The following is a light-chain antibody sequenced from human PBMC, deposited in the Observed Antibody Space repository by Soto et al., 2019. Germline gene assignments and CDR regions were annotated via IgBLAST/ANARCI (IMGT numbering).Light chain of an antibody. CDR1: QDIGSD. CDR2: AAS. CDR3: LQDYNYPRT. Sequence: AIQMTQSPSALSASVGDRVTIFCRASQDIGSDLGWYQQRPGKAPKLLIYAASTSQSGVPARFSGSGSGTDFTLTISSLQPEDFATYYCLQDYNYPRTFGQGTKLEMK. J-gene: IGKJ2*01. V-gene: IGKV1-6*01.